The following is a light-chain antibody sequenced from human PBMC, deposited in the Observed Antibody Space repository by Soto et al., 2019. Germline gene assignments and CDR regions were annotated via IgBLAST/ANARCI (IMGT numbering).Light chain of an antibody. CDR3: HQYGSSPQT. V-gene: IGKV3-20*01. CDR1: QSGSSRY. J-gene: IGKJ1*01. CDR2: DAS. Sequence: EIVLTQSPGPLSLSPGERATLSCRSSQSGSSRYLAWYQQKPGRAPRLLIYDASSRATDIPDRFSGSGSGTAFTLTITRLEPEDVAVYFCHQYGSSPQTLGQGTKVDIK.